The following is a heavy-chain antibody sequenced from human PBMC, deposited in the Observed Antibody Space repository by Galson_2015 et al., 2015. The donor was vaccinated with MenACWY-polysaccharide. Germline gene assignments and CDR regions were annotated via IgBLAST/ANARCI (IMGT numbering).Heavy chain of an antibody. CDR3: VRSPVGSAGYLDL. J-gene: IGHJ2*01. V-gene: IGHV2-70*04. D-gene: IGHD3-10*01. CDR1: GFSLSTRGMR. CDR2: IDWDDRK. Sequence: PALVKPTQTLTLTCTFSGFSLSTRGMRVIWIRQPPGKALEWLARIDWDDRKFYSTSLKTRPTISKDTSKNQVILIMTNMDPVDTATYYCVRSPVGSAGYLDLWGRGTLVTVSP.